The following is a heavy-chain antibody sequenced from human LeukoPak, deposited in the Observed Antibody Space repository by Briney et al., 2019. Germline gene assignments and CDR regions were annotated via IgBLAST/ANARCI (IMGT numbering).Heavy chain of an antibody. D-gene: IGHD6-13*01. Sequence: GGSLRLSCAASGFTFSSYSMNWVRQAPGKGLEWVSSISSSSSYIYYADSVKGRFTISRDNAKNSLYLQMNSLRAEDTAVYYCARVPAGYSSSWYYFDYWGQGTLVTVSS. CDR1: GFTFSSYS. J-gene: IGHJ4*02. CDR2: ISSSSSYI. CDR3: ARVPAGYSSSWYYFDY. V-gene: IGHV3-21*01.